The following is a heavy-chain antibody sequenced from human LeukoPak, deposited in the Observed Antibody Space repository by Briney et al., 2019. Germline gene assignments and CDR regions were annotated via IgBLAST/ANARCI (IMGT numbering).Heavy chain of an antibody. CDR3: ASSGTSIAARIFSHWFDP. Sequence: GASVKVSCKASGGTFSSYAISWVRQAPGQGLEWMGGIIPIFGTANYAQKFQGRVTITTDESTSTAYMELSSLRSEDTAVYYCASSGTSIAARIFSHWFDPWGQGTLVTVSS. CDR2: IIPIFGTA. D-gene: IGHD6-6*01. CDR1: GGTFSSYA. V-gene: IGHV1-69*05. J-gene: IGHJ5*02.